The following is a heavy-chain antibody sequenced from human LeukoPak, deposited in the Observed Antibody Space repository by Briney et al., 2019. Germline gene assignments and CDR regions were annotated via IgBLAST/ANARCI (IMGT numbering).Heavy chain of an antibody. CDR3: ARLNKYGGSHLDFDC. CDR2: IYYSGST. Sequence: PSETLSLTCTVSGGSISSSSYYWGWIRQPPGKGLEWIGSIYYSGSTYYNPSLKSRVTISVDTSKNQFSLKLSSVTAADTAVYYCARLNKYGGSHLDFDCWGQGTLVIVSS. CDR1: GGSISSSSYY. D-gene: IGHD4-23*01. J-gene: IGHJ4*02. V-gene: IGHV4-39*01.